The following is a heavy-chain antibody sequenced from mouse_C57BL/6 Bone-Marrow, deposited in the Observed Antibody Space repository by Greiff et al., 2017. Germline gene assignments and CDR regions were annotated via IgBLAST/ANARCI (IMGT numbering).Heavy chain of an antibody. J-gene: IGHJ3*01. V-gene: IGHV1-19*01. CDR2: INPYNGGT. D-gene: IGHD1-1*01. Sequence: EVKLQESGPVLVKPGASVKMSCKASGYTFTDYYMNWVKQSHGKSLEWIGVINPYNGGTSYNQKFKGKATLTVDKSSSTAYMELNSLTSEDSAVYYCARSPLYYGSSGWFAYWGQGTLVTVSA. CDR1: GYTFTDYY. CDR3: ARSPLYYGSSGWFAY.